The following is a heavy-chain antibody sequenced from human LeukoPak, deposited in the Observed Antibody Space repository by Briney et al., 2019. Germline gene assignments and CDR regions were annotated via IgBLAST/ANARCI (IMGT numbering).Heavy chain of an antibody. CDR2: IYHSGST. D-gene: IGHD3-10*01. CDR1: GGSISSGGYS. J-gene: IGHJ4*02. V-gene: IGHV4-30-2*01. Sequence: SQTLSLTCAVSGGSISSGGYSWSWIRQPPGKGLEWIGYIYHSGSTYYNPSFKSRVTISVDRSKNQFSLKLSSVTAADTAVYYCARASSRGTMVRGVFDYWGKGTLVTVSS. CDR3: ARASSRGTMVRGVFDY.